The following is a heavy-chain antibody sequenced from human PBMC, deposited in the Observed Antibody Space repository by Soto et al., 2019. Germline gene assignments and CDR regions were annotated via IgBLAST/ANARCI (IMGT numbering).Heavy chain of an antibody. D-gene: IGHD6-13*01. J-gene: IGHJ6*02. V-gene: IGHV3-74*01. CDR3: ASSPGSSSWYYYYSMDV. CDR2: INSDGSST. Sequence: GGSLRLSCAASGFTFSSYWMHWVRQAPGKGLVWVSRINSDGSSTSYADSVKGRFTISRDNAKNTLYLQMNSLRAEDTAVYYCASSPGSSSWYYYYSMDVWGQGTTVTVSS. CDR1: GFTFSSYW.